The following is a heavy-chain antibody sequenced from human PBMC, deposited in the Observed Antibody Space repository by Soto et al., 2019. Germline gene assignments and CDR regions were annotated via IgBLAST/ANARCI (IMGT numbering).Heavy chain of an antibody. D-gene: IGHD6-6*01. CDR1: GGSISSGGYY. CDR3: ARGLAARYLWFDT. Sequence: PSETLSLTCTVSGGSISSGGYYWSWIRQHPGKGLEWIGYIYYSGSTYYNPSLKSRVTISVDTSKNQFSLKLSSVTAADTAVYYCARGLAARYLWFDTWGQGTLVTVSS. CDR2: IYYSGST. V-gene: IGHV4-31*03. J-gene: IGHJ5*02.